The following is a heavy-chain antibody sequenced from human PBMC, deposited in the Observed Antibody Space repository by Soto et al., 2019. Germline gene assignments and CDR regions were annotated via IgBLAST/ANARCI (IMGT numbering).Heavy chain of an antibody. V-gene: IGHV5-51*01. J-gene: IGHJ6*02. CDR2: IYPGDSDT. CDR3: ASSSGGRSSDYYYGMDV. Sequence: GESLKISCKGSGYSFTSYWIGWVRQMPGKGLEWMGIIYPGDSDTRYSPSFQGQVTISADKSISTAYLQWSSLKASDTAMYYCASSSGGRSSDYYYGMDVWGQGTTVTLS. CDR1: GYSFTSYW. D-gene: IGHD2-15*01.